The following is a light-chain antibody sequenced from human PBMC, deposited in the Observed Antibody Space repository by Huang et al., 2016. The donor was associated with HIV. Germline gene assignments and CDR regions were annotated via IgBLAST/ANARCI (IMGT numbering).Light chain of an antibody. CDR1: PSISNY. CDR2: DAS. CDR3: QQRANWPRT. Sequence: EIVLTQSPATLSLSPGERATLSCRASPSISNYLAWYQQRPGQAPRLLISDASNRATGIPARFSGSGSGTDFTLAISSLESEDFAVYYCQQRANWPRTFGQGTKVEIK. V-gene: IGKV3-11*01. J-gene: IGKJ1*01.